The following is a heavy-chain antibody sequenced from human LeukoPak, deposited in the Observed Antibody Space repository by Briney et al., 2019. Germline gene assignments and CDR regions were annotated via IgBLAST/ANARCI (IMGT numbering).Heavy chain of an antibody. CDR3: AREGYLEPFDY. CDR1: GGSISSYY. D-gene: IGHD1-1*01. V-gene: IGHV4-59*01. CDR2: IYYSGST. J-gene: IGHJ4*02. Sequence: PSETLSLTCTVSGGSISSYYWSWIRQPPGKGLEWIGYIYYSGSTNYNPSLKSRVNISVDTSKNQFSLKLSSVTAADTAVYYCAREGYLEPFDYWGQGTLVTVSS.